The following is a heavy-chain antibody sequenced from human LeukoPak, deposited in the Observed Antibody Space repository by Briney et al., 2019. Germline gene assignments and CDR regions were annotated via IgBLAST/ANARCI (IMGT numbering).Heavy chain of an antibody. Sequence: SETLSLTCTVSGGSISSYYWSWIRQPPGKGLEWTGYIYYSGSTNYNPSLKSRVTISVDTSKNQFSLKLSSVTAADTAVYYCAREKKDYYDSSRGFDPWGQGTLVTVSS. CDR1: GGSISSYY. J-gene: IGHJ5*02. CDR3: AREKKDYYDSSRGFDP. D-gene: IGHD3-22*01. CDR2: IYYSGST. V-gene: IGHV4-59*01.